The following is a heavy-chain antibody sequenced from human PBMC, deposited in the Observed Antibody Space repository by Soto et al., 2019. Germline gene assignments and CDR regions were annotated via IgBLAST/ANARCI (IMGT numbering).Heavy chain of an antibody. J-gene: IGHJ4*02. CDR1: GYIFTNYY. D-gene: IGHD6-13*01. Sequence: QVQLVQSGAEVKKPGASVKVSCKASGYIFTNYYIHWVRQAPGQGLEWMAIINPLPTSGSTNYAQKFPGKVTVTKDTSTGTVYLEMSSLRSDDTAVYYCARDLAAAAYWGPGTLVTVSS. CDR2: INPLPTSGST. V-gene: IGHV1-46*01. CDR3: ARDLAAAAY.